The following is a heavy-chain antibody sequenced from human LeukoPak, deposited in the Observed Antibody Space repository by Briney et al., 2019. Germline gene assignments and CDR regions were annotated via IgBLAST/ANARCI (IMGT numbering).Heavy chain of an antibody. CDR3: ARDRSSGWSSIYFDY. D-gene: IGHD6-19*01. J-gene: IGHJ4*02. CDR2: INPNSGGT. Sequence: ASVKVSCKASGYTFTGYYMHWVRQATGQGLEWMGWINPNSGGTNYAQKFQGRVTMTRDTSISTAYMELSRLRSDDTAVYYCARDRSSGWSSIYFDYWGQGTLVTVSS. V-gene: IGHV1-2*02. CDR1: GYTFTGYY.